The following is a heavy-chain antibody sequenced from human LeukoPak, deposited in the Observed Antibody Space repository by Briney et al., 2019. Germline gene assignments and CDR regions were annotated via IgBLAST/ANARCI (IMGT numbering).Heavy chain of an antibody. CDR1: GVSMNYYF. J-gene: IGHJ4*02. CDR3: ARDPAGYYDY. CDR2: IHSSGTT. D-gene: IGHD3-22*01. Sequence: SETLSLTCTVSGVSMNYYFWNWIRQPAGEGLQWIGRIHSSGTTNYNPSLKSRVTMSVDTSENQFSLKLSSVTAADTAVYYCARDPAGYYDYWGQGTLVTVSS. V-gene: IGHV4-4*07.